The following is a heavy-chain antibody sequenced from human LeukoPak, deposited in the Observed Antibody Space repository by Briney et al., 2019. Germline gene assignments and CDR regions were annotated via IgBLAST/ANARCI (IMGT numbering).Heavy chain of an antibody. V-gene: IGHV1-46*01. CDR1: GYTFTGYY. D-gene: IGHD4-17*01. CDR3: ARDQASSDGDYVTYYFDY. CDR2: INPSGGST. Sequence: ASVKVSCRASGYTFTGYYMHWVRQAPGQGLEWMGIINPSGGSTSYAQKFQGRVTMTGDTSTSTVYMELSSLRSEDTAVYYCARDQASSDGDYVTYYFDYWGQGTLVTVSS. J-gene: IGHJ4*02.